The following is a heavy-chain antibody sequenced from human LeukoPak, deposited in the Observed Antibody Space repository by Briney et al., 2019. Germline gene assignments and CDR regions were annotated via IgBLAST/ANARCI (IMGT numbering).Heavy chain of an antibody. D-gene: IGHD6-19*01. CDR1: GGSISSYY. J-gene: IGHJ4*02. CDR3: ARGAGWYNY. CDR2: IYYSGST. Sequence: KTSETLSLTCTVSGGSISSYYWSWIRQRPGKGLEWIGYIYYSGSTNYNPSLKSRVTISVDTSKNQFSLKLSSVTAADTAVYYCARGAGWYNYWGQGTLVTVSS. V-gene: IGHV4-59*08.